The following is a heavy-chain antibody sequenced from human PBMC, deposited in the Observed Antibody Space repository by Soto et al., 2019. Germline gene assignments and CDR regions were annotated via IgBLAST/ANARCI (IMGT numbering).Heavy chain of an antibody. J-gene: IGHJ6*03. Sequence: EVQLVESGGGLVQPGGSLRLSCAASGFTFSSYSMNWVRQAPGKGLEWVSYISSSSSTIYYADSVKGRFTISRDNAKKSLYMQMNSLRAEDTAVYYCAIVPEQWLPENYYYYYMDVWGQGTTVTVSS. V-gene: IGHV3-48*01. CDR2: ISSSSSTI. CDR3: AIVPEQWLPENYYYYYMDV. D-gene: IGHD6-19*01. CDR1: GFTFSSYS.